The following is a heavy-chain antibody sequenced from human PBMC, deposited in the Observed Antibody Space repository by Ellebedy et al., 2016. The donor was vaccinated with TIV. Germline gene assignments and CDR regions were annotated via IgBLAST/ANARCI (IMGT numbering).Heavy chain of an antibody. J-gene: IGHJ4*02. V-gene: IGHV3-7*02. CDR2: INQDGSAE. D-gene: IGHD2-15*01. CDR1: GFTFSTSW. CDR3: ARAGVVVASTQAGDY. Sequence: GGSLRLSXAASGFTFSTSWMSWVRQAPGKGLEWVSNINQDGSAESYVDSVKGRFTISRDNPKNSLYLQMKRLRAEDTAVYYCARAGVVVASTQAGDYWGQGTLVTVSS.